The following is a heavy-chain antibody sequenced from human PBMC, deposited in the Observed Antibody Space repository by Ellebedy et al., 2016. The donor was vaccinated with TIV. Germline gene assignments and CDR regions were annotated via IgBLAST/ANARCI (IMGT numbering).Heavy chain of an antibody. J-gene: IGHJ4*02. Sequence: AASVKVSCKASGYTFTSYYMHWVRQAPGQGLEWMGLINPSGGGTTYAQKFQGRVTMTRDTSTSTVYMDLSSLRSEDTVVYYCARDIQDCTGGNCYPDFWGQGTLVTVSS. CDR3: ARDIQDCTGGNCYPDF. D-gene: IGHD2-15*01. CDR2: INPSGGGT. V-gene: IGHV1-46*01. CDR1: GYTFTSYY.